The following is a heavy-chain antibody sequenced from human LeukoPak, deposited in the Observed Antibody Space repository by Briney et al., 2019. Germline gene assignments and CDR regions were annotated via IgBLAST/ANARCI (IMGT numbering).Heavy chain of an antibody. V-gene: IGHV3-23*01. Sequence: GGSLRLSCAASGFTFSSYVMSWVRQAPGKGLEWVSGINGSGGTTYYGDSVKGRFTISRDKSQNPLYLQMSSLRAEDTALYYCAKEIRDYEILPGSGGIHYWGQGILVTVSS. CDR1: GFTFSSYV. CDR3: AKEIRDYEILPGSGGIHY. J-gene: IGHJ4*02. CDR2: INGSGGTT. D-gene: IGHD3-9*01.